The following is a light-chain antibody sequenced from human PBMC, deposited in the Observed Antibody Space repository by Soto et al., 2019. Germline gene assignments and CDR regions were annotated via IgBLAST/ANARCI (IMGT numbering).Light chain of an antibody. CDR1: QSVGSN. CDR3: QVYGTSALYT. Sequence: EIVLTQSPDTLSLSPGERAVFSCRASQSVGSNLAWYQHKPGQAPRLLIYDASKRATGIPARFSGSGSGTDFTLTISSLEPEDFAVYYCQVYGTSALYTFGQGTKLEIK. CDR2: DAS. J-gene: IGKJ2*01. V-gene: IGKV3-11*01.